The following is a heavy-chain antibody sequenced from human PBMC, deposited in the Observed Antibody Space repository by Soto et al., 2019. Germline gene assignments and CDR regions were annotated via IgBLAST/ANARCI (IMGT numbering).Heavy chain of an antibody. Sequence: QVQLVESGGGVVQPGRSLRLSCAASGFTFSSYGMHWVRQAPGKGLEWVAVIWYDGSNKYYADSVKGLFTISRDNSKNTLYLQMNSLRAEDTAVYYCARDRSSSWPYYFDYWGQGTLVTVSS. D-gene: IGHD6-13*01. CDR2: IWYDGSNK. V-gene: IGHV3-33*01. CDR1: GFTFSSYG. J-gene: IGHJ4*02. CDR3: ARDRSSSWPYYFDY.